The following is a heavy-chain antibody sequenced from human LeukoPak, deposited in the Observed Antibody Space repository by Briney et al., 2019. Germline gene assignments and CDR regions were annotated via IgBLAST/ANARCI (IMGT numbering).Heavy chain of an antibody. J-gene: IGHJ4*02. Sequence: PGGSLRLSCAASGFTFSNACMSWVRQAPGKGLEWVGRINSKTDGGTTDYAAPVKGRFTISRDDSKNTLYLQMNSLRAEDTAVYYCAKEPIVVVPAAIRYFDYWGQGTLVTVSS. CDR1: GFTFSNAC. CDR2: INSKTDGGTT. CDR3: AKEPIVVVPAAIRYFDY. V-gene: IGHV3-15*01. D-gene: IGHD2-2*02.